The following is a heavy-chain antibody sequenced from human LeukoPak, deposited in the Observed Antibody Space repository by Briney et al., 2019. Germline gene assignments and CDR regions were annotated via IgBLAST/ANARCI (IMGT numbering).Heavy chain of an antibody. D-gene: IGHD3-10*01. J-gene: IGHJ6*02. V-gene: IGHV3-21*01. Sequence: GGSLRLSCAASGFTFSSYSMNWVRQAPGKGLEWVSSISSSSSYIYYADSVKGRFTISRDNAKNSLYLQMNSLRAEDTAVYYCARGAPLLWFGEDPHYYYGMDVWGQGTTVTVSS. CDR3: ARGAPLLWFGEDPHYYYGMDV. CDR2: ISSSSSYI. CDR1: GFTFSSYS.